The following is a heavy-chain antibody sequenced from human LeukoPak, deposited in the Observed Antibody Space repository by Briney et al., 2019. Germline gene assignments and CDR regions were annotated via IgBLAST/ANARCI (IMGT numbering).Heavy chain of an antibody. CDR2: ISYDGSNK. D-gene: IGHD3-10*01. CDR1: GFTFSSYG. CDR3: ATPGGSGSSGYGMDV. V-gene: IGHV3-30*03. Sequence: PGRSPRLSCAASGFTFSSYGMHWVRQAPGKGLEWVAVISYDGSNKYYADSVKGRFTISRDNSKNTLYLQMNSLRAEDTAVYYCATPGGSGSSGYGMDVWGKGTTVTVSS. J-gene: IGHJ6*04.